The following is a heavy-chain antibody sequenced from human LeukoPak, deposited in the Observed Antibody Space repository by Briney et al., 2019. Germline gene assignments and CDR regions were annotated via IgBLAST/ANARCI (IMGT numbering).Heavy chain of an antibody. V-gene: IGHV3-21*01. D-gene: IGHD1-26*01. CDR1: GFTFSTYN. Sequence: PGGSLRLSCAASGFTFSTYNMNWVRQAPGKGLEWVSSISGSSSYIYYADSVKGRFSVSRDNAKKSLYLQMNSLRAEDTAVYYCARDLLGWELHYFDYWGQVTLVTVSS. CDR3: ARDLLGWELHYFDY. J-gene: IGHJ4*02. CDR2: ISGSSSYI.